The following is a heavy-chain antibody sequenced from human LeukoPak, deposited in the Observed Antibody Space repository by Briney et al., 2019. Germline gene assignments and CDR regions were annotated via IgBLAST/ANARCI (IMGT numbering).Heavy chain of an antibody. CDR1: GYTLTELS. J-gene: IGHJ6*02. CDR3: ARAKSRYYYYGMDV. CDR2: FDPEDGET. Sequence: ASVKVSCKVSGYTLTELSMHWVRQAPGKGLEWMGGFDPEDGETIYAQKFQGRVTMTEDTSTDTAYMELSSLRSEDTAVYYCARAKSRYYYYGMDVWGQGTTVTVSS. V-gene: IGHV1-24*01.